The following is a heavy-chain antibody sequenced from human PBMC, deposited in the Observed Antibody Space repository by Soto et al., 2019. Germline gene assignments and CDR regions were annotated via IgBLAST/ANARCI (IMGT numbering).Heavy chain of an antibody. V-gene: IGHV1-46*03. CDR2: INPSGGST. CDR3: ASASKAATKLFDY. D-gene: IGHD2-15*01. CDR1: GYTFTSYY. J-gene: IGHJ4*02. Sequence: ASVKVSCKASGYTFTSYYMHWVRQAPGQGLEWMGIINPSGGSTSYAQKFQGRVTMTRDTSTSTVYMELSSLRSEDTAVYYCASASKAATKLFDYWGQGTLVTVS.